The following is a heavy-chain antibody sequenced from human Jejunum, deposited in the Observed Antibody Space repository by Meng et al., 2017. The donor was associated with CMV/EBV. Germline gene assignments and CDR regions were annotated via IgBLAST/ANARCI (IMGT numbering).Heavy chain of an antibody. J-gene: IGHJ4*02. Sequence: FNFSDHYMDWVRQAPGKGLEWVGRIRNKVNTYTTEYAASVKGRFTISRDDSKNSLYLQMNSLKTEDTAVYYCARFNYYGSGSYANDYWGQGTLVTVSS. CDR3: ARFNYYGSGSYANDY. D-gene: IGHD3-10*01. CDR2: IRNKVNTYTT. CDR1: FNFSDHY. V-gene: IGHV3-72*01.